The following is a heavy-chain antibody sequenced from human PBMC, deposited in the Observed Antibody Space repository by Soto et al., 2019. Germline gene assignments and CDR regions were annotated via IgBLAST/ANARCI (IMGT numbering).Heavy chain of an antibody. J-gene: IGHJ4*02. V-gene: IGHV4-59*01. Sequence: ETLSLTCTVSGGSISSYYWSWIRQPPGKGLEWIGYIYYSGSANYNPSLKSRVTISVDTSKNQFSLKLSSVTAADTAVYYCARGFLYYDILTGYAASFDYWGEGTLVTVSS. CDR2: IYYSGSA. CDR1: GGSISSYY. D-gene: IGHD3-9*01. CDR3: ARGFLYYDILTGYAASFDY.